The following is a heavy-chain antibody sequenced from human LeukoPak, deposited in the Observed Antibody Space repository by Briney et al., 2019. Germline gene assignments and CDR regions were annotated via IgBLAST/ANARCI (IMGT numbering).Heavy chain of an antibody. Sequence: GGSLRLSCAASGFTFSSYAIGWVRQAPGKGLGWVSAISGSGGSTYYAESVKGRFNISRDKSKNTLYQQINSRRAEETAVYYCAKDGKGIFDDWGQGTLVTVSS. CDR2: ISGSGGST. D-gene: IGHD6-13*01. V-gene: IGHV3-23*01. CDR3: AKDGKGIFDD. J-gene: IGHJ4*02. CDR1: GFTFSSYA.